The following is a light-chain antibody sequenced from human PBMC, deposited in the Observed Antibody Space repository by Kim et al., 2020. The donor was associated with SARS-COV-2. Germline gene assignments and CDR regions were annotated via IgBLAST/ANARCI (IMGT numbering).Light chain of an antibody. V-gene: IGLV1-51*01. CDR3: GTWDTSLSTGL. CDR2: DNN. Sequence: QKVTISCSGSSSNIGNNYVSWYQQVPETAPKLLIYDNNKRPSGIPDRFSGSKSGTSATLGITGLQTGDEADYYCGTWDTSLSTGLFGGGTQLTVL. CDR1: SSNIGNNY. J-gene: IGLJ2*01.